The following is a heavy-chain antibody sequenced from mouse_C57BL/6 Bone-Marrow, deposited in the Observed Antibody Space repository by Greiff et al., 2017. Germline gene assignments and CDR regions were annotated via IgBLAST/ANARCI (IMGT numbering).Heavy chain of an antibody. D-gene: IGHD1-1*01. J-gene: IGHJ2*01. CDR1: VYTFTSYW. V-gene: IGHV1-69*01. CDR2: IDPSDSYT. Sequence: VQLQQPGAELVMPGASVKLSCKASVYTFTSYWMHWVKQRPGQGLEWIGEIDPSDSYTNYNQQFKGKSTLTVDKSSSTAYMQLSSLTSEDSAVYYCARSLYYGSSYNYWGQGTTLTVSS. CDR3: ARSLYYGSSYNY.